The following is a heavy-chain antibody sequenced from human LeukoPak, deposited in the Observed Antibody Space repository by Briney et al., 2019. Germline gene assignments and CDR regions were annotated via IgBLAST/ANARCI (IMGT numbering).Heavy chain of an antibody. J-gene: IGHJ6*03. CDR3: ARPDYDYYYYYMDV. Sequence: SETLSLTCNVSGGSMSNIYYWGWIRQPPGKGLEWIGNIFYSGITYYNPSLRSRVTIAIDTSKSQFSLKLTSVTAADTAVYYCARPDYDYYYYYMDVWGKGTTVTVSS. CDR2: IFYSGIT. V-gene: IGHV4-39*01. CDR1: GGSMSNIYY. D-gene: IGHD4-17*01.